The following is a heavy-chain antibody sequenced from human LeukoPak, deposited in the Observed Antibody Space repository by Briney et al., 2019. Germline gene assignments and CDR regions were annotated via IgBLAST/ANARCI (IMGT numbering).Heavy chain of an antibody. Sequence: ASVKVSCKASGGTFSSYAISWVRQAPGQGLEWMGRIIPIFGTANYAQKFQGRVTITTDESTSTAYMELSSLRSEDTAVYYCARAGYDDYGGNLPFDYWGQGTLVTVSS. D-gene: IGHD4-23*01. CDR1: GGTFSSYA. J-gene: IGHJ4*02. V-gene: IGHV1-69*05. CDR2: IIPIFGTA. CDR3: ARAGYDDYGGNLPFDY.